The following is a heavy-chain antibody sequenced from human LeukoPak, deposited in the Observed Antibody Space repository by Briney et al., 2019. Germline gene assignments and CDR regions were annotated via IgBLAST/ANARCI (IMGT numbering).Heavy chain of an antibody. CDR1: GYTFTSYG. J-gene: IGHJ5*02. CDR3: ARAYCGGDCYPPTNWFDP. CDR2: INPNSGGT. D-gene: IGHD2-21*01. V-gene: IGHV1-2*02. Sequence: ASVKLSCKASGYTFTSYGISWVRQAPGQGLEWMGWINPNSGGTNYAQKFQGRVTMTRDTSISTAYMELSRLRSDDTAVYYCARAYCGGDCYPPTNWFDPWGQGTLVTVSS.